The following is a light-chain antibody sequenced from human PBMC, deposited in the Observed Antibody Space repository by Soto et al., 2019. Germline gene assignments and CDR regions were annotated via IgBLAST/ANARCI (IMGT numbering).Light chain of an antibody. J-gene: IGLJ1*01. CDR1: SSDIGSYDH. V-gene: IGLV2-14*03. CDR3: ISYTDRQSYL. Sequence: QSALTQPASVSGSPGQSITISCSGTSSDIGSYDHVAWYQQFPGKSPKLIIYAVSDRPSGVSDRFSGSKSGISASLTISGLQTEDEADYYCISYTDRQSYLFG. CDR2: AVS.